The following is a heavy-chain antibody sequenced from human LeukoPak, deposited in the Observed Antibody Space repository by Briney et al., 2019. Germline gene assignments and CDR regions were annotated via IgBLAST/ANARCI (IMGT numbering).Heavy chain of an antibody. Sequence: GASVKVSCKASGGTFSSYAISWVRQTPGQGLEWMGGIIPIFGTANYAQKFQGRVTITADESTSTAYMELSSLRSEDTAVYYCARLTEGYSSGFDFDPWGQGTLVTVSS. CDR3: ARLTEGYSSGFDFDP. J-gene: IGHJ5*02. D-gene: IGHD6-19*01. V-gene: IGHV1-69*13. CDR1: GGTFSSYA. CDR2: IIPIFGTA.